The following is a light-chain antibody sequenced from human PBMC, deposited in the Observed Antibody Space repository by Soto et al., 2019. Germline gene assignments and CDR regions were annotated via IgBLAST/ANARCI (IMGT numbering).Light chain of an antibody. Sequence: QSALTQPASVSGSPGQSITISCTGTSSDIGGYNYVSWYQQHPGKAPKLMIYAVTNRPSGVSDRFSGSKSGNTASLTISGLQADDEADYYCSSYTKRSTLVVFGGGTKLTVL. CDR3: SSYTKRSTLVV. V-gene: IGLV2-14*01. CDR1: SSDIGGYNY. CDR2: AVT. J-gene: IGLJ2*01.